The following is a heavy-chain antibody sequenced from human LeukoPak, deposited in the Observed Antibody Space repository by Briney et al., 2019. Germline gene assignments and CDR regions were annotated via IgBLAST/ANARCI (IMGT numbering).Heavy chain of an antibody. V-gene: IGHV3-30-3*01. J-gene: IGHJ4*02. CDR1: GFTFSSYA. CDR3: ARESTAMVLLFDY. CDR2: ISYDGSNK. D-gene: IGHD5-18*01. Sequence: GGSLRLSCAASGFTFSSYAMHWVRQAPGKGLEWVAVISYDGSNKYYADSVKGRFTISRDNSKNTLYLQMNSLRAEDTAVYYCARESTAMVLLFDYWGQGTLVTVSS.